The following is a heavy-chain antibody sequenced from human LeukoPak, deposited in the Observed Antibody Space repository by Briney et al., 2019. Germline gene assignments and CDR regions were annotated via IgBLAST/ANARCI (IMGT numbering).Heavy chain of an antibody. D-gene: IGHD2-15*01. Sequence: GGSLRLSCTASGFTFGDYAMSWVRQAPGKGLEWVSFIRSKAYGGTTGYAASVKGRFTISRDDSKSIAYLQMNSLKTEDTAVYYCTRVSLVAASVFFDYWGQGTLVTVSS. J-gene: IGHJ4*02. CDR3: TRVSLVAASVFFDY. CDR2: IRSKAYGGTT. V-gene: IGHV3-49*04. CDR1: GFTFGDYA.